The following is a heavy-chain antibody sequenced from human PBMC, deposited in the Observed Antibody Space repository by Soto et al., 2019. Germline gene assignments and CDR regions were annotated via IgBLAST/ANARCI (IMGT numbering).Heavy chain of an antibody. D-gene: IGHD1-26*01. CDR3: ARVSETGSLSLDDY. CDR2: IESDGSDT. V-gene: IGHV3-74*01. Sequence: SLRLSCTASGFTFSSYGMHWVRQAPGKGLVWVARIESDGSDTVYADSVRGRFTISRDNAKNTLYLQMNSLRVEDTAVYFCARVSETGSLSLDDYWGQGTLVTVSS. J-gene: IGHJ4*02. CDR1: GFTFSSYG.